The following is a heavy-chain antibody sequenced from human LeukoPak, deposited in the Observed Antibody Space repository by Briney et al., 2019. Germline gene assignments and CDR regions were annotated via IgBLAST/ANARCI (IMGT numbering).Heavy chain of an antibody. D-gene: IGHD3-3*01. CDR1: GFSLSTSGVG. J-gene: IGHJ4*02. V-gene: IGHV2-5*01. CDR2: IYWNDDK. CDR3: AHSPGITIFGVVIIPPYYFDY. Sequence: SGPTLVNPTQTLTLTCTFSGFSLSTSGVGVGWIRQPPGKALEWLALIYWNDDKRYSPSLKSRLTITKDTSKNQVVLAMTNMDPVDTATYYCAHSPGITIFGVVIIPPYYFDYWGQGTLVTVSS.